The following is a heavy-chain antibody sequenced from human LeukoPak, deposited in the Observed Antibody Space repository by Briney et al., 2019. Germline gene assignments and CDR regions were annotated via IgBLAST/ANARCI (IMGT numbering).Heavy chain of an antibody. V-gene: IGHV3-21*01. J-gene: IGHJ3*02. D-gene: IGHD3-22*01. Sequence: PGGSLRLSCAASGFTVSSNYMSWVRQAPGKGLEWVSAISGSGGSTYYADSVKGRFTISRDNAKNSLYLQMNSLRAEDTAVYYCARELPGGYYDSSGYYPSGAFDIWGQGTMVTVSS. CDR1: GFTVSSNY. CDR3: ARELPGGYYDSSGYYPSGAFDI. CDR2: ISGSGGST.